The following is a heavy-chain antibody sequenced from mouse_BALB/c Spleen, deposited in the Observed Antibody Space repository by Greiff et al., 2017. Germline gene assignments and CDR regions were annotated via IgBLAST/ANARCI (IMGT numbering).Heavy chain of an antibody. CDR3: TRSHYYGSSSSMDY. CDR2: IYPGNSDT. Sequence: SGTVLARPGASVKMSCKASGYSFTSYWMHWVKQRPGQGLEWIGAIYPGNSDTSYNQKFKGKAKLTAVTSASTAYMELSSLTNEDSAVYYCTRSHYYGSSSSMDYWGQGTSVTVSS. J-gene: IGHJ4*01. D-gene: IGHD1-1*01. CDR1: GYSFTSYW. V-gene: IGHV1-5*01.